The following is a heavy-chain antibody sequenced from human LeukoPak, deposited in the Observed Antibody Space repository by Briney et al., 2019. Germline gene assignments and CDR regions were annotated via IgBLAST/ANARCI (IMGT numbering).Heavy chain of an antibody. CDR3: ARAPDFTDDAFDI. CDR2: IIPIFGTA. CDR1: GGTFSSYA. V-gene: IGHV1-69*13. D-gene: IGHD3-3*01. Sequence: SVKVPCKASGGTFSSYAISWVRQAPGQGLEWMGGIIPIFGTANYAQKFQGRVTITADESTSTAYMELSSLRSEDTAVYYCARAPDFTDDAFDIWGQGTMVTVSS. J-gene: IGHJ3*02.